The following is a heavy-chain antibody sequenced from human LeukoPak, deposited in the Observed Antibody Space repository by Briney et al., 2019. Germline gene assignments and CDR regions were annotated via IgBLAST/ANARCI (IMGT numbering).Heavy chain of an antibody. CDR3: ARAHHWAAAEYYFDY. J-gene: IGHJ4*02. D-gene: IGHD2-15*01. CDR2: INPNSGGT. V-gene: IGHV1-2*02. CDR1: GYTFTGYY. Sequence: GASVKVSCKASGYTFTGYYMHWVRQAPGQGLEWMGWINPNSGGTNYAQKFQGRVTMTRDTSISTAYMELSRLRSDDTAVYYCARAHHWAAAEYYFDYWGQGTLVTVSS.